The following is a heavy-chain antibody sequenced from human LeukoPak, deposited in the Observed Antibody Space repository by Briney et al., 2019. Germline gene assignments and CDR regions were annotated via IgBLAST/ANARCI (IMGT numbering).Heavy chain of an antibody. CDR1: GGTFSSYA. CDR3: VAAFSSGYYGLDY. J-gene: IGHJ4*02. Sequence: ASVKVSCKASGGTFSSYAISWVRQAPGQGLEWMGGIIPIFGTANYAQKFQGRVTITADESTSTAYMELSSLRSEDTAVYYCVAAFSSGYYGLDYWGQGTLVTVSP. V-gene: IGHV1-69*13. CDR2: IIPIFGTA. D-gene: IGHD3-22*01.